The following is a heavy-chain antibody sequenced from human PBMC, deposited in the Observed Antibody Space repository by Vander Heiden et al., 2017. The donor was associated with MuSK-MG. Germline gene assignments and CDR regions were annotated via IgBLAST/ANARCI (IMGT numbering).Heavy chain of an antibody. CDR1: SSYA. CDR3: AKPFMTTVTTDYFDY. CDR2: ISDSGDYT. Sequence: SSYAMSWVRQAPGKGLEWVSVISDSGDYTYYADSVKGRLTISRDNSKNTLSLQMNSLRAEDAAVYYCAKPFMTTVTTDYFDYWGQGTLVTVSS. V-gene: IGHV3-23*01. D-gene: IGHD4-17*01. J-gene: IGHJ4*02.